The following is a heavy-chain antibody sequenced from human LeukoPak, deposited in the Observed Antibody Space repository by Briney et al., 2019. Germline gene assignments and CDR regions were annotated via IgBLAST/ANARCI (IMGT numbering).Heavy chain of an antibody. CDR3: ARENARPSLRILEE. D-gene: IGHD3-3*01. V-gene: IGHV3-11*01. CDR1: GFDFSDYY. Sequence: GGSLRLSCEASGFDFSDYYMSWIRQAPGKGLEWIAYISITGSTINHADSVKGRFTVSRDNSKNSVFLQMDSLRVNDTAVYYCARENARPSLRILEEWGLGTLVTVSS. CDR2: ISITGSTI. J-gene: IGHJ4*02.